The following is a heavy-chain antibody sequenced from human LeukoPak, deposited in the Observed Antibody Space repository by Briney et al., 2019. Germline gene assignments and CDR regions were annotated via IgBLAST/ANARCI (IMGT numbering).Heavy chain of an antibody. D-gene: IGHD6-13*01. J-gene: IGHJ4*02. Sequence: PGGSLRLSCAASGFTFSTYAMSWVRQAPGKGLDWVSAISGSGGTTYYADSVQGRFTISRDNSKNTLHLQMNSLRAEDTAVYYCAKLSSSWQIDSWGQGTLVTVSS. V-gene: IGHV3-23*01. CDR3: AKLSSSWQIDS. CDR2: ISGSGGTT. CDR1: GFTFSTYA.